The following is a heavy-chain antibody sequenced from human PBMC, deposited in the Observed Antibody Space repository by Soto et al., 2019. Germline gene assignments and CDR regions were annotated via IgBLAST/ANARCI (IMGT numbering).Heavy chain of an antibody. D-gene: IGHD6-13*01. J-gene: IGHJ1*01. CDR3: VKDESINWYSGHFRH. CDR1: GFTFDDYA. Sequence: GGSLRLSCAASGFTFDDYAMHWVRQVPGRGLEWVSGINWNSGSIGYGDSVKGRFAISRDNAKNSLHLQMNSLSAEDTAFYYCVKDESINWYSGHFRHWGQGTLVTVSS. V-gene: IGHV3-9*01. CDR2: INWNSGSI.